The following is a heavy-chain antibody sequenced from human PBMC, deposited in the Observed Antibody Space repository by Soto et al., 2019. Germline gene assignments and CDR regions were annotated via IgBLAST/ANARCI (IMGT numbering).Heavy chain of an antibody. V-gene: IGHV1-69*13. D-gene: IGHD3-22*01. CDR1: GRTFNNYA. Sequence: ASVKVSCKASGRTFNNYAISWVRQAPGIGFEWLGVTIPIGGTPEHAQKFQGRVTISADESTNTAYMELSSLRSEDTAVYYCATNYYDGSGHYFIFEHWGQGTLVTVSS. CDR3: ATNYYDGSGHYFIFEH. CDR2: TIPIGGTP. J-gene: IGHJ4*02.